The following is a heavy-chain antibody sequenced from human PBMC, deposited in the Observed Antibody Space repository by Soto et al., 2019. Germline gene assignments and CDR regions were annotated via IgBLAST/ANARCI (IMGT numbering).Heavy chain of an antibody. CDR2: IIPIFGTA. J-gene: IGHJ6*02. CDR3: ARVAAHYYGSGHYYYGMDV. Sequence: SVKVSCKASGGTFSSYAISWVRQAPGQGLEWMGGIIPIFGTANYAQKFQGRVTITADESTSTAYMELSSLRSEDTAVYYCARVAAHYYGSGHYYYGMDVWGQGTTVTGSS. D-gene: IGHD3-10*01. V-gene: IGHV1-69*01. CDR1: GGTFSSYA.